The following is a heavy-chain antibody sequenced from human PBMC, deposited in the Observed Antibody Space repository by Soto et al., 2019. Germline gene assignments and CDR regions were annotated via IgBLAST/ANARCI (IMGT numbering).Heavy chain of an antibody. CDR2: ISGSGGSI. CDR3: AKLEWGGSYYFDY. D-gene: IGHD1-26*01. J-gene: IGHJ4*02. Sequence: EVQLLESGGGLVQPGGSLRLSCAASGFTFSSYAMSWVRQAPGKGLEWVSAISGSGGSIYYADSVKGRFTISRDNSKNTLYLQMNSLRAEDTAVYYCAKLEWGGSYYFDYWGQGTLVTVSS. V-gene: IGHV3-23*01. CDR1: GFTFSSYA.